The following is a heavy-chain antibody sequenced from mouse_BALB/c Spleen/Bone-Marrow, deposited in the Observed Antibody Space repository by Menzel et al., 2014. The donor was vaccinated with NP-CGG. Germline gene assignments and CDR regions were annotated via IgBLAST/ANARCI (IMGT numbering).Heavy chain of an antibody. V-gene: IGHV1-63*01. CDR3: ARPQFISGRYYAMDY. CDR1: GYAFTNYW. CDR2: IYPGSDNT. D-gene: IGHD1-2*01. J-gene: IGHJ4*01. Sequence: QVQLQQSGAELVRPGTSVKISCKASGYAFTNYWLDWVKQRPGHGLEWIGDIYPGSDNTYFNEKFKGKATLTADKSSSTAYMQLSSLTSEDSAVYFCARPQFISGRYYAMDYWGQGTSVTVSS.